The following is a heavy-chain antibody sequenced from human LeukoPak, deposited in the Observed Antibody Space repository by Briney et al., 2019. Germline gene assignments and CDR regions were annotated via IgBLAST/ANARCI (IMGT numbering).Heavy chain of an antibody. D-gene: IGHD3-10*01. Sequence: PSETLSLTCTVSGGSISSSNYYWAWIRQPPGKGLEWIGSMYYSGSTYYNPSLKSRVTVSVDTSKNQFSLKLSSVTAADTAVYYCARVLRYYYGSGSFYYFDYWGQGTLVTVSS. CDR1: GGSISSSNYY. J-gene: IGHJ4*02. CDR3: ARVLRYYYGSGSFYYFDY. V-gene: IGHV4-39*07. CDR2: MYYSGST.